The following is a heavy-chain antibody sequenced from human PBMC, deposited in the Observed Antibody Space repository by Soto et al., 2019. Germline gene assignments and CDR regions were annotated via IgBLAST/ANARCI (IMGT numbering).Heavy chain of an antibody. CDR3: ARTPTPYYYDSSGPPKYYYYYYGMDV. V-gene: IGHV2-70*11. D-gene: IGHD3-22*01. CDR2: IDWDDDK. J-gene: IGHJ6*02. Sequence: SGPTLVNPTQTLTLTCTFSGFSLSTSGMCVSWIRQPPGKALEWLARIDWDDDKYYSTSLKTRLTISKDTSKNQVVLTMTNMDPVDTATYYCARTPTPYYYDSSGPPKYYYYYYGMDVWGQGTTVTVSS. CDR1: GFSLSTSGMC.